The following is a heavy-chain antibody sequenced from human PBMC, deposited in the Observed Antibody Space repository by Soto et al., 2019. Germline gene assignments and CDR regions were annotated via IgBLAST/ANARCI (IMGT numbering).Heavy chain of an antibody. J-gene: IGHJ6*02. CDR2: ISGSSYTK. CDR3: ARRGRGYDFAYYGMDV. V-gene: IGHV3-11*01. CDR1: GFSFGDYY. Sequence: QVQVVESGGGLVKPGGSLRLSCTASGFSFGDYYMTWIRQAPGKGLESVAYISGSSYTKYYADSVKGRFTISRDNAKNLLYRQMDLLRAEDTAMYYCARRGRGYDFAYYGMDVWGQGTTVTVSS. D-gene: IGHD5-12*01.